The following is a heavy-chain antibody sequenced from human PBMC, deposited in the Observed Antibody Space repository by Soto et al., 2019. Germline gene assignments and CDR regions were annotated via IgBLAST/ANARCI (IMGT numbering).Heavy chain of an antibody. V-gene: IGHV4-31*03. Sequence: QVQLQESGPGLVKPSQTLSLTCTVSGGSISSGDYYWSWIRHHPGKGLEWIGYIYSSGRAYYNPSLRSRGTISACTSQSCFSLRLISVTAADTAVYYCVIDYEYDTWRNEVFDTWGQGTMVTVSS. J-gene: IGHJ3*02. D-gene: IGHD3-22*01. CDR1: GGSISSGDYY. CDR2: IYSSGRA. CDR3: VIDYEYDTWRNEVFDT.